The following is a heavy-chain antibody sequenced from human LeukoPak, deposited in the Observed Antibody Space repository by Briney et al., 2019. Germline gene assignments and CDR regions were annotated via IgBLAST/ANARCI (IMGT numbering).Heavy chain of an antibody. CDR1: GYTFTSYD. Sequence: GASVKVSCKASGYTFTSYDINWVRQATGQGLEWMGWMNPNSGNTGYAQKFQGRVTMTSNTSISTAYMELSSLRSEDTAVYYRARGLPPGSYYYYGMDVWGQGTTVTVSS. CDR3: ARGLPPGSYYYYGMDV. D-gene: IGHD2-2*01. V-gene: IGHV1-8*01. CDR2: MNPNSGNT. J-gene: IGHJ6*02.